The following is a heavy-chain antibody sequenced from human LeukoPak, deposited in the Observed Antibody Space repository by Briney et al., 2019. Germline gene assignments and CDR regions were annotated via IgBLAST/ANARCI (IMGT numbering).Heavy chain of an antibody. CDR2: IRYDESNK. Sequence: GGSLRLSCAASGFTFSYYGMHWVRQAPGKGLEWVAFIRYDESNKYYADSVKGRFTISRDNSKNTLYLQMNSLRAEDTAVYYCAREMLAAVAAQSWGQGTLVTVSS. D-gene: IGHD6-19*01. CDR3: AREMLAAVAAQS. J-gene: IGHJ5*02. V-gene: IGHV3-30*02. CDR1: GFTFSYYG.